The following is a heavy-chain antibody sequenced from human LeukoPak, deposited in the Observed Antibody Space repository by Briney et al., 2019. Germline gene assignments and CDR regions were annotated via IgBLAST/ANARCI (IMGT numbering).Heavy chain of an antibody. J-gene: IGHJ5*02. CDR2: IYPSGST. CDR3: ARLRKLYCSSTSCYVPHNWFDP. CDR1: GYSISSGYY. D-gene: IGHD2-2*01. V-gene: IGHV4-38-2*02. Sequence: SETLSLTCTVSGYSISSGYYWGWIRQPPGKRLEWIGSIYPSGSTFYNPSLKSRVTMSADMSRNQFSLKLNSVTAADTAVYYCARLRKLYCSSTSCYVPHNWFDPWGQGTLVTVSS.